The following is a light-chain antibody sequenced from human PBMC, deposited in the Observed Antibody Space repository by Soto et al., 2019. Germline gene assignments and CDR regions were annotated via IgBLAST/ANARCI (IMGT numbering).Light chain of an antibody. J-gene: IGKJ1*01. CDR3: QQCAYSPRT. CDR1: QTVDNNY. CDR2: DAS. V-gene: IGKV3-20*01. Sequence: EIVLTQSPDSLSLSPGERATLSCRASQTVDNNYLAWYQQRPGLAPRLLIYDASIRATGIPDRFSGSGSGTDFTLSISRLEPEDFAVYYCQQCAYSPRTFGQGTKVEFK.